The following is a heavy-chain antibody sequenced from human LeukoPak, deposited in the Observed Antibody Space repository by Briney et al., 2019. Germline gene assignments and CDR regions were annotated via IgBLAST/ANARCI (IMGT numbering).Heavy chain of an antibody. CDR3: ASLYYDSSGYYDY. Sequence: GGSLRLSCAASGFTFSSYSMSWVRQAPGKGLEWVSSISSSSSYIYYADSVKGRFTISRDNAKNSLYLQMNSLRAEDTAVYYCASLYYDSSGYYDYWGQGTLVTVSS. V-gene: IGHV3-21*01. CDR2: ISSSSSYI. CDR1: GFTFSSYS. D-gene: IGHD3-22*01. J-gene: IGHJ4*02.